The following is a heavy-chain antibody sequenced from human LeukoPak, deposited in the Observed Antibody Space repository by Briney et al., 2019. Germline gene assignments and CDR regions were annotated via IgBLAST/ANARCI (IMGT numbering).Heavy chain of an antibody. J-gene: IGHJ4*02. CDR2: INPNSGGT. CDR3: ASDYRGNYHHFDY. Sequence: PSLKVSCEASGYTFTGYYTHWVRQAAGHGLEGMGWINPNSGGTNYAQKFQGRVTMTRDTSSSTAYMELSRLTADDTAVYYCASDYRGNYHHFDYWGQGTLVTVSS. V-gene: IGHV1-2*02. CDR1: GYTFTGYY. D-gene: IGHD1-26*01.